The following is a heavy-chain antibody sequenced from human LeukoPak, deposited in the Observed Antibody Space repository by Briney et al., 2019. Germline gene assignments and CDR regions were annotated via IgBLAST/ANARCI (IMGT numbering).Heavy chain of an antibody. CDR3: ARVGTGFWSGYTPYFDY. CDR2: IYTSGST. V-gene: IGHV4-4*07. Sequence: PSETLSLTCTVSGGSISSYYWSWIRQPAGKGLEWIGRIYTSGSTNYNPSLKSRVTMSVDTSKNQFSLKLSSVTAADTAVYYCARVGTGFWSGYTPYFDYWGQGTLVTVSS. CDR1: GGSISSYY. D-gene: IGHD3-3*01. J-gene: IGHJ4*02.